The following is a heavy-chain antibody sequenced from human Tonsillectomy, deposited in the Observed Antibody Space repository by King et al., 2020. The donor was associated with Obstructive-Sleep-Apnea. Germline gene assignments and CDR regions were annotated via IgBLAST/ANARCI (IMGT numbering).Heavy chain of an antibody. CDR1: GGSFSDYY. V-gene: IGHV4-34*01. CDR3: ARGSGATAVNWFDP. Sequence: VQLQQWGAGLLKPSETLSLTCAVFGGSFSDYYWSWIRQPPGKGLEWIGEINNSGSTNYNPSLKSRVTISVDPSKNQFSLKLSSVTAADTAAYYCARGSGATAVNWFDPWGQGTLVTVSS. CDR2: INNSGST. D-gene: IGHD6-13*01. J-gene: IGHJ5*02.